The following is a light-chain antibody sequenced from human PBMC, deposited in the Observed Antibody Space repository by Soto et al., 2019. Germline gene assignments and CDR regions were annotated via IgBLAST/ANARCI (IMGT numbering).Light chain of an antibody. CDR1: QNINAW. Sequence: DIHMTQSPSSLSASVGDRVTITCRTSQNINAWLAWYQQRPGQAPKLLIYDASTVQSGVPSRFSGIESATEFTLTLSSLRPDDSAIYYCPHYRIYSPWTFGQGPKVEIK. CDR2: DAS. V-gene: IGKV1-5*01. CDR3: PHYRIYSPWT. J-gene: IGKJ1*01.